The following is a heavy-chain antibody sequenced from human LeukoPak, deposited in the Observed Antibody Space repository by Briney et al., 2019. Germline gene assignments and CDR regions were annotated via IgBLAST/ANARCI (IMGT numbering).Heavy chain of an antibody. CDR3: ATIVGSTKVDD. CDR1: GGSISSYY. V-gene: IGHV4-59*04. J-gene: IGHJ4*02. D-gene: IGHD1-26*01. Sequence: PSETLSLTCTVSGGSISSYYWSWIRQPPGKGLEWIGYIYYSGSTYYNPSLKSRVTVSVDTSKNQFSLKLSSVTSTDTAVYYCATIVGSTKVDDWGQGTLVTVSS. CDR2: IYYSGST.